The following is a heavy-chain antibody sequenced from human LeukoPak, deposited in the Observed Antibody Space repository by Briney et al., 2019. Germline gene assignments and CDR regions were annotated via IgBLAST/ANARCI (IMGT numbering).Heavy chain of an antibody. CDR3: ARHRGQNWGPHFDS. V-gene: IGHV4-39*01. J-gene: IGHJ4*02. CDR2: IHYSGSA. Sequence: PSETLSLTCTVSGGSISSSSYFWGWIRQPPGKGLEWIGSIHYSGSAYYNPSLKSRVTISVDTSKSQFSLNLSSVTAADTAVFYCARHRGQNWGPHFDSWGRGTLVTVSS. D-gene: IGHD7-27*01. CDR1: GGSISSSSYF.